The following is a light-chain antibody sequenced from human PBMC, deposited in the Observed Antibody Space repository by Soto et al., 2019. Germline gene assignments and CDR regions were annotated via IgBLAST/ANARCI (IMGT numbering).Light chain of an antibody. V-gene: IGKV3-20*01. CDR2: DTS. J-gene: IGKJ5*01. Sequence: EFVCTHSPGTLSFSPVERAALSCRASQSLANSFIAWYQQKPGQAPRLLIYDTSSRASGIPDRFSGSGSGTDFTLTISRLETEDFAVFYCQQYGTSEIIFGQGTRLEIK. CDR3: QQYGTSEII. CDR1: QSLANSF.